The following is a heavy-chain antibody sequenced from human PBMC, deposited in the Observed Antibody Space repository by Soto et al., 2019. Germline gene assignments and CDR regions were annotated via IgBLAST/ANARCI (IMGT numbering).Heavy chain of an antibody. J-gene: IGHJ4*02. V-gene: IGHV3-7*01. CDR2: IKVDGSEK. CDR3: ARDIVATIGGFDY. CDR1: GFTFSSYW. D-gene: IGHD5-12*01. Sequence: EVQLVESGGGLVQPGGSLRLSCAASGFTFSSYWMSWFRQAPGKGLEWLANIKVDGSEKYYVDSVKGRFTISRDNAKNSLYLQMISLRVEDTAVYYCARDIVATIGGFDYWGLGALVIVSS.